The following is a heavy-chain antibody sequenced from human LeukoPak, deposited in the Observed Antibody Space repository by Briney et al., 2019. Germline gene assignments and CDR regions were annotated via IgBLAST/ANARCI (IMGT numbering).Heavy chain of an antibody. D-gene: IGHD3-10*01. V-gene: IGHV1-69*13. Sequence: SVKVSCKASGGTFSSYAISWVRQAPGQGLEWMGGIIPIFGTANYAQKFQGRVTITADESTSTAYMVLSSLRSEDTAVYYCARTVGVRGVMRRYFDYWGQGTLVTVSS. CDR2: IIPIFGTA. CDR3: ARTVGVRGVMRRYFDY. J-gene: IGHJ4*02. CDR1: GGTFSSYA.